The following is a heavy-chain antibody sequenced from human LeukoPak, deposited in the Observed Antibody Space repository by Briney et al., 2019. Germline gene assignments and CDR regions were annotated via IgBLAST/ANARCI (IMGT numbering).Heavy chain of an antibody. CDR1: GYTFTSYY. CDR2: INPSGGST. Sequence: GASVKVSCKASGYTFTSYYMHWVRQAPGQGLEWMGIINPSGGSTSYAQKFQGRVTMTRDMSTSTDYMELSSLRSEDTAVYYCALLWFGELSICYWGQGTLVTVSS. V-gene: IGHV1-46*03. CDR3: ALLWFGELSICY. J-gene: IGHJ4*02. D-gene: IGHD3-10*01.